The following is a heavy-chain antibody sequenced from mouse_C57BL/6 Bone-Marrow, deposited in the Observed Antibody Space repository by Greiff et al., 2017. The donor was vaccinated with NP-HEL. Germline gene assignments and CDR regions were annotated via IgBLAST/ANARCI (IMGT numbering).Heavy chain of an antibody. CDR3: AFDGSSYFDY. D-gene: IGHD1-1*01. V-gene: IGHV1-64*01. J-gene: IGHJ2*01. CDR1: GYTFTSYW. Sequence: VQLQQPGAELVKPGASVKLSCKASGYTFTSYWMHWVKQRPGHGLEWIGMIHPNSGSTNYNEKFKSKATLTVDKSSSTAYMQLSSLTSEDSAVYYCAFDGSSYFDYWGQGTTLTVSS. CDR2: IHPNSGST.